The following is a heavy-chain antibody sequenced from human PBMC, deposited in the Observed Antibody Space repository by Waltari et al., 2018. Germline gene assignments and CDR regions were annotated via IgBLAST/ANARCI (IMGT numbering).Heavy chain of an antibody. CDR3: AKDRRWGYCSSTSCYNDAFDI. V-gene: IGHV3-23*01. D-gene: IGHD2-2*01. Sequence: EVQLLESGGGLVQPGGSLRLSCAASGFTFSSYAMSWVRQAPGKGLEWVSAISGSGGSTYYADSVKGRFTISRDNSKNTLYLQMNSLRAEDTAVYYCAKDRRWGYCSSTSCYNDAFDIWGQGTMVTVSS. J-gene: IGHJ3*02. CDR1: GFTFSSYA. CDR2: ISGSGGST.